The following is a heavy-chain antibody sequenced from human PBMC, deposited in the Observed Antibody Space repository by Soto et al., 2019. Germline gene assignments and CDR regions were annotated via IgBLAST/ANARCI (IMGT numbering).Heavy chain of an antibody. CDR3: AAELGFGKLSVV. CDR1: GDTFKNCV. J-gene: IGHJ6*02. V-gene: IGHV1-69*01. Sequence: QVQVVQSGVEVRRPGSSVKVSCKASGDTFKNCVISWVRQAPGQGLEWMGGIIPLFGTPDFAQRFQGRPTITTDESTTTAYMELSRLRSEDTATYYWAAELGFGKLSVVWGQGTTVIVSS. CDR2: IIPLFGTP. D-gene: IGHD3-10*01.